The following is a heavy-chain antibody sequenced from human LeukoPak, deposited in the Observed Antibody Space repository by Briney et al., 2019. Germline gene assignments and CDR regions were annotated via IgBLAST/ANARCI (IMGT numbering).Heavy chain of an antibody. J-gene: IGHJ3*02. CDR1: GDSVSSNSAA. V-gene: IGHV6-1*01. D-gene: IGHD6-19*01. CDR2: TYYRSKWYN. Sequence: SQTLSLTCAISGDSVSSNSAAWNWIRQSPSRGLEWLGRTYYRSKWYNDYAVSVKSRITINPDTSKNQFSLQLSSVTPEDTAVYYCARSSPRIAVAGTYAFDIWGQGTMVTVSS. CDR3: ARSSPRIAVAGTYAFDI.